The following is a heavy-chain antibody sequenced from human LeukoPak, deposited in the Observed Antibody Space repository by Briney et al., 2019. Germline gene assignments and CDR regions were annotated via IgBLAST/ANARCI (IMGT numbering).Heavy chain of an antibody. V-gene: IGHV4-34*01. CDR2: INHSVST. Sequence: PSETLSLTCAVYGGSFSGYYWSWIRQPPGKGLEWIGEINHSVSTNYNPSLKSRVTISVDTSKNQFSLKLSSVTAADTAVYYCARGTGYSSGWYKAEYYYYYYYMDVWGKGTTVTVSS. J-gene: IGHJ6*03. D-gene: IGHD6-19*01. CDR1: GGSFSGYY. CDR3: ARGTGYSSGWYKAEYYYYYYYMDV.